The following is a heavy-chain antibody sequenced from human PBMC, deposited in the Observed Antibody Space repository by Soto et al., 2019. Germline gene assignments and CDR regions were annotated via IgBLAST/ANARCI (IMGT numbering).Heavy chain of an antibody. Sequence: QVQLVQSGAEVKKPGASVKVSCKASGYTFTSYGISWVRQAPGQGLEWMGWISAYNGNTNYAQKLQGRVTMTTDTPTSTAYMELRSLRSDDTAVYYCARVCISTRCQWTASGYYYGMDVWGQGTTVTVSS. V-gene: IGHV1-18*01. J-gene: IGHJ6*02. D-gene: IGHD2-2*01. CDR2: ISAYNGNT. CDR1: GYTFTSYG. CDR3: ARVCISTRCQWTASGYYYGMDV.